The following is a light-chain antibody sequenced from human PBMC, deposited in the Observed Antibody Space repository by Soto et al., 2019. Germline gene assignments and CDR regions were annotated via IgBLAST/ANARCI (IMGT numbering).Light chain of an antibody. CDR1: QSVSSSY. CDR3: QKYGSSPPT. CDR2: GAS. J-gene: IGKJ5*01. V-gene: IGKV3-20*01. Sequence: EIVLTQSRGTLSLSPGERATLSCRASQSVSSSYLAWYQQKPGQAPRLLIYGASSRATGIPDRFSGSGSGTDFTLTISRLEPEDFAVYYCQKYGSSPPTFGQGTRLEIK.